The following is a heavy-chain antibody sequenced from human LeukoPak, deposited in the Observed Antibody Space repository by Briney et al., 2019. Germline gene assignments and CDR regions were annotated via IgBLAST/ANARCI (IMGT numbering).Heavy chain of an antibody. V-gene: IGHV3-23*01. CDR3: AKLSLSGRSQSADY. Sequence: PGGSLRLSCAASGFTFSTYAMSWVRQAPGKGLEWVSAISGSGGSTFYADSVKGRFTISRDTSKNTLYLQMNSLRAEDTAVYYCAKLSLSGRSQSADYWGQGTLVTVSS. CDR2: ISGSGGST. J-gene: IGHJ4*02. D-gene: IGHD3-10*01. CDR1: GFTFSTYA.